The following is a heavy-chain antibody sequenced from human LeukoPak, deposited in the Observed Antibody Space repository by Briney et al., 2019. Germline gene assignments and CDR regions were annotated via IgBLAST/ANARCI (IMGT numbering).Heavy chain of an antibody. Sequence: SETLSLTCSVSGGSISSFFWSWIRQPPGKGLEWIAYIFYSGSTNYNPSLKSRVTIPVDTSKNQFSLKLSSVTAADTAVYYCAKSNGYGLVDIWGQGTMVTVSS. CDR2: IFYSGST. CDR3: AKSNGYGLVDI. J-gene: IGHJ3*02. D-gene: IGHD3-10*01. V-gene: IGHV4-59*01. CDR1: GGSISSFF.